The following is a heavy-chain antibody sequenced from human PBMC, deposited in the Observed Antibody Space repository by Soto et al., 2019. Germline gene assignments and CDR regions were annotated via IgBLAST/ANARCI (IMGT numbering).Heavy chain of an antibody. V-gene: IGHV3-9*01. J-gene: IGHJ3*02. CDR3: AANLGEAFDI. CDR2: ISWNSGSI. CDR1: GFTFSSYS. Sequence: GGSLRLSCAASGFTFSSYSMNWVRQAPGKGLEWVSGISWNSGSIGYADSVKGRFTISRDNAKNSLYLQMNSLRAEDTALYYCAANLGEAFDIWGQGTMVTVSS. D-gene: IGHD3-16*01.